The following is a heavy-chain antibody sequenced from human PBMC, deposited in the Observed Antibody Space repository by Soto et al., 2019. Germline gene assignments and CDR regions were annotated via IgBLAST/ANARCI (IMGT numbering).Heavy chain of an antibody. CDR3: ARDIGHCSSSSCHGWLDP. J-gene: IGHJ5*02. CDR1: GDSISSGGYH. V-gene: IGHV4-31*03. Sequence: SETLSLTCTVSGDSISSGGYHWSWIRQHPGKGLEWIGYRYYSGSTSYNPSLKSRVTISVDTSKSQFSLKLSSVTAADTAVYYCARDIGHCSSSSCHGWLDPWGQGTLVTVSS. D-gene: IGHD2-2*03. CDR2: RYYSGST.